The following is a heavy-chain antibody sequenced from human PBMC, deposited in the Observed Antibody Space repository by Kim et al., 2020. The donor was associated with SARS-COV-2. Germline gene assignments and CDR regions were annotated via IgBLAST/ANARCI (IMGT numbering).Heavy chain of an antibody. D-gene: IGHD1-7*01. V-gene: IGHV3-48*04. Sequence: GGSLRLSCAASGFTFSLYTMNWVRQAPGKGLEWISHISSTSSTIYYADSVKGRLTVSRDNAKNSLYLQMNSLRAEDTAIYFGTRENFWYFDLWGRGTLVT. J-gene: IGHJ2*01. CDR1: GFTFSLYT. CDR2: ISSTSSTI. CDR3: TRENFWYFDL.